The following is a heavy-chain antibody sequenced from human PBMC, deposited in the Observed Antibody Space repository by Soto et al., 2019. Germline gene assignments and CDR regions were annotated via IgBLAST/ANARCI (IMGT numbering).Heavy chain of an antibody. Sequence: VQLVQSGAEVKKPGSSVKVSCKASGGTFSSYAISWVRQAPGQGLEWMGGIIPIFGTANYAQKFQGRVTITADESTSTAYMELSSLRSEDTAVYYCARVAAAGWPIYYYYGMDVWGQGTTVTVSS. CDR2: IIPIFGTA. CDR3: ARVAAAGWPIYYYYGMDV. CDR1: GGTFSSYA. V-gene: IGHV1-69*01. D-gene: IGHD6-13*01. J-gene: IGHJ6*02.